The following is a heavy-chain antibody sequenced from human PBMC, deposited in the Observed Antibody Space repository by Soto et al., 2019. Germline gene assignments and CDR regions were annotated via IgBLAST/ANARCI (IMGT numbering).Heavy chain of an antibody. D-gene: IGHD6-13*01. V-gene: IGHV4-34*01. CDR2: INHSGST. CDR3: ARGGSSSWFYYFDY. J-gene: IGHJ4*02. Sequence: SETLSLTCAVYGGSFSGYYWGWIRQPPGKGLEWIGEINHSGSTNYNPSLKSRVTISVDTSKNQFSLKLSSVTAADTAVYYCARGGSSSWFYYFDYWGQGTLVTVSS. CDR1: GGSFSGYY.